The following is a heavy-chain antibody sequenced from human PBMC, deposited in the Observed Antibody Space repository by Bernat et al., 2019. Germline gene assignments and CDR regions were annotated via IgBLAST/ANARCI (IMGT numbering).Heavy chain of an antibody. CDR1: GFTFSSYS. J-gene: IGHJ4*02. D-gene: IGHD2-21*01. CDR2: ISSISSYI. V-gene: IGHV3-21*05. Sequence: EVQLVESGGGLVKPGGSLRLSCAASGFTFSSYSMNWVRQAPGKGLELVSYISSISSYIYYADSVKGRFTISRDNAKNSLYLQMNSLGAEDTAVYYCARIPLSPYCGGDCYAFDYWGQGTLVTVSS. CDR3: ARIPLSPYCGGDCYAFDY.